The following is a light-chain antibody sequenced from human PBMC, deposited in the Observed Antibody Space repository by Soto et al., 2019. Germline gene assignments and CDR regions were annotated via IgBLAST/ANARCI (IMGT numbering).Light chain of an antibody. Sequence: DIQMTQSPSSLSASVGDRVTITCRASQSISSYLNWYQQKPGKAPKLLIYAASSLQSGVPSRFSGSGSGTDFTLTISSLQREDFATYYCQQSYSTPGTFGGGTKVEIK. V-gene: IGKV1-39*01. CDR2: AAS. CDR1: QSISSY. J-gene: IGKJ4*01. CDR3: QQSYSTPGT.